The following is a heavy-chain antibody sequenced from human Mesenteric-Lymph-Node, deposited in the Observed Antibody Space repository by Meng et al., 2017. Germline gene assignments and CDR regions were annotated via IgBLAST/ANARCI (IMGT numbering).Heavy chain of an antibody. CDR3: AKDVVYYYGSGSRGSFDY. J-gene: IGHJ4*02. D-gene: IGHD3-10*01. V-gene: IGHV6-1*01. CDR2: TYYRSKWYN. Sequence: SDTLSLTCAISGDSVSSNSAAWNWIRQSPSRGLEWLGRTYYRSKWYNDYAVSVKSRITINPDTSKNQFSLQLNSVTPEDTAVYYCAKDVVYYYGSGSRGSFDYWGQGTLVTVSS. CDR1: GDSVSSNSAA.